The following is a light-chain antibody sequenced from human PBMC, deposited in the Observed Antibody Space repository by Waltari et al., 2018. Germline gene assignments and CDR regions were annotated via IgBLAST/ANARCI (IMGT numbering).Light chain of an antibody. CDR3: QQYYSTPPT. CDR1: QGISNS. J-gene: IGKJ5*01. V-gene: IGKV1-NL1*01. Sequence: DIQMTQSPSSLSASVGDRVTITCRASQGISNSLAWYQQKPGKAPKLLLYAASRLESGVPSRFSGSGSGTDYTLTISSLQPEDFATYYSQQYYSTPPTFGQGTRLEIK. CDR2: AAS.